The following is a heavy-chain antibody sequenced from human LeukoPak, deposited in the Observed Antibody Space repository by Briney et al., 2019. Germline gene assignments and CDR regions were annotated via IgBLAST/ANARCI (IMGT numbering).Heavy chain of an antibody. CDR2: IHYSGST. Sequence: SGTLSLTCTVSGDSISSSSFYWGWIRQPPGKGLEWIGSIHYSGSTYYNSSLKSRVTISVDTSKNQFSLKLSSVTAADTAVYYCASVPRSTRAFDYWGQGTLVTVSS. CDR3: ASVPRSTRAFDY. D-gene: IGHD2-2*01. V-gene: IGHV4-39*07. J-gene: IGHJ4*02. CDR1: GDSISSSSFY.